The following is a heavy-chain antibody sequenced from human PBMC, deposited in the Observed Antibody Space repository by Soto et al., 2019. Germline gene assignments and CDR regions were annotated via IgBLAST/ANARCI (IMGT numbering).Heavy chain of an antibody. CDR2: INPNSGGT. CDR3: ARSSGYSYGSNYYYYGMDV. CDR1: GYTFTGYY. V-gene: IGHV1-2*02. D-gene: IGHD5-18*01. Sequence: ASVNVSCKSSGYTFTGYYMHWVRQAPGQGLEWMGWINPNSGGTNYAQKFQGRVTMTRDTSISTAYMELSRLRSDDTAVYYCARSSGYSYGSNYYYYGMDVWGQGTTVTVSS. J-gene: IGHJ6*02.